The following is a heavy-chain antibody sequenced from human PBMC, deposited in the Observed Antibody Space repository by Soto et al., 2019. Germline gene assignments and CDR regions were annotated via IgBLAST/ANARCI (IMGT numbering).Heavy chain of an antibody. Sequence: QVQLQESGPGLVKPSQTLSLTCTVSGGSISSGDYYWSWIRQPPGKGLEWIGYIYYSGSTYYNPSLNSRVTISVDTSKNQFSLKLSSVTAADTAVYYCASTYCSGGSCYPRGAFDIWGQGTMVTVSS. J-gene: IGHJ3*02. V-gene: IGHV4-30-4*01. CDR3: ASTYCSGGSCYPRGAFDI. CDR1: GGSISSGDYY. D-gene: IGHD2-15*01. CDR2: IYYSGST.